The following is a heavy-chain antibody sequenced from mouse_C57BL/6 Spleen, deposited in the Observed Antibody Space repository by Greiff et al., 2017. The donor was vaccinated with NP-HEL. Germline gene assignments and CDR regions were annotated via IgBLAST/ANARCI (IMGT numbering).Heavy chain of an antibody. CDR2: INPNNGGT. Sequence: EVKVVESGPELVKPGASVKMSCKASGYTFTDYNMHWVKQSHGKSLEWIGYINPNNGGTSYNQKFKGKATLTVNKSSSTAYMELRSLTSEDSAVYYCARGLIGWYFDVWGTGTTVTVSS. J-gene: IGHJ1*03. D-gene: IGHD1-1*01. CDR3: ARGLIGWYFDV. CDR1: GYTFTDYN. V-gene: IGHV1-22*01.